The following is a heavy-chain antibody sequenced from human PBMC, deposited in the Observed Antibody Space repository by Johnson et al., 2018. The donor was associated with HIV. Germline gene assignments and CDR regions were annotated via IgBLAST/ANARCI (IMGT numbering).Heavy chain of an antibody. Sequence: VQLVESGGGVVRPGGSLRLSCEASGFTFDDYGLSWVRQAPGKGLEWVSGMNWNGGSTGYADSVKGRCTISRDNAKSSLYLQMNRRRVEDTALYYCARGRPWGWELRRDAFDIWGQGTMVTVSS. CDR1: GFTFDDYG. CDR2: MNWNGGST. D-gene: IGHD1-26*01. CDR3: ARGRPWGWELRRDAFDI. J-gene: IGHJ3*02. V-gene: IGHV3-20*04.